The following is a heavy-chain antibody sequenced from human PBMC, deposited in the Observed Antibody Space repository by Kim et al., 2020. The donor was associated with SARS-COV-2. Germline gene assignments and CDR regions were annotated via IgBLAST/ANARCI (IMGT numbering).Heavy chain of an antibody. Sequence: PSLKSRVTISVDTSKNQFSLKLSSVTAADTAVYYCARGRNVVGATGWFDPWGQGTLVTVSS. V-gene: IGHV4-59*09. D-gene: IGHD1-26*01. J-gene: IGHJ5*02. CDR3: ARGRNVVGATGWFDP.